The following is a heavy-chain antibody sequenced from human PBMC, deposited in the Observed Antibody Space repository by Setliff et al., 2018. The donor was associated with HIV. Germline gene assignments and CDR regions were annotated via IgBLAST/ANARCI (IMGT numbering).Heavy chain of an antibody. V-gene: IGHV1-2*02. CDR2: INPNSGGT. Sequence: GASVKVSCKASGYTFTNYYMHWVRQAPGQGLEWMGWINPNSGGTNYAQKFQGRVTMTRDTSINTAYLELSRLRSDDTAVYYCAKDRTGTGTTLHVWGKGTTVTVSS. CDR1: GYTFTNYY. J-gene: IGHJ6*04. CDR3: AKDRTGTGTTLHV. D-gene: IGHD1-7*01.